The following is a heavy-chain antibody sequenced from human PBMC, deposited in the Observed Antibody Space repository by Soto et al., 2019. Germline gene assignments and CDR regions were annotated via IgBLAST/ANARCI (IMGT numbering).Heavy chain of an antibody. CDR1: GFIFSNYA. CDR2: MSYDGSRE. CDR3: APWMPPIGMVQHY. Sequence: QVQLVESGGGVVQPGRSLSLSCAASGFIFSNYAMHWVRQAPGKGREWVAVMSYDGSREYYAGSVKGRFTISRDNSTITQYLQTNPARPAARPLVYCAPWMPPIGMVQHYWSAGALVNVSS. J-gene: IGHJ4*02. D-gene: IGHD1-1*01. V-gene: IGHV3-30-3*01.